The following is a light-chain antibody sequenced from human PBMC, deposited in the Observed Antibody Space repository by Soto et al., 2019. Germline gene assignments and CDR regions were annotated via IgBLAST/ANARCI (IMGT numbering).Light chain of an antibody. Sequence: EIVLAQSPATLSLSPGERVTLTCRASQSVRTYLAWYQQRPGQAPRLLIYDASTRATGIPAKFSGSGSGTDFTLTISSLEPEDFAVYYCQQRANWPATFGQGTRLEIK. CDR3: QQRANWPAT. J-gene: IGKJ5*01. V-gene: IGKV3-11*01. CDR1: QSVRTY. CDR2: DAS.